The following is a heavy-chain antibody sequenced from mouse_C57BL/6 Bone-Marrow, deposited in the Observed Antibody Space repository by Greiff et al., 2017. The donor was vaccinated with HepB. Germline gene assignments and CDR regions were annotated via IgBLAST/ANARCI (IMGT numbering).Heavy chain of an antibody. CDR3: PREGTTEWYFDV. CDR1: GYTFTSYW. Sequence: QVQLQQPGAELVRPGSSVKLSCKASGYTFTSYWMHWVKQRPIQGLEWIGNIDPSDSETHYNQKFKDKATLTVDKSSSTAYMQLSSLTSEDSAVYYCPREGTTEWYFDVWGTGTTVTVSS. J-gene: IGHJ1*03. CDR2: IDPSDSET. V-gene: IGHV1-52*01. D-gene: IGHD1-1*01.